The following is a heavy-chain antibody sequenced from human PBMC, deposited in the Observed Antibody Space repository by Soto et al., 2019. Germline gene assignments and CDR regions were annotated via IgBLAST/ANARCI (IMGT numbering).Heavy chain of an antibody. J-gene: IGHJ4*02. CDR1: GGTFSSYA. CDR2: IIPIFGTA. CDR3: AREPFKYGGNSENYFDY. Sequence: VASVKVSCKASGGTFSSYAISWVRQAPGQGLEWMGGIIPIFGTANYAQKFQGRVTITADESTSTAYMELSSLRSEDTAVYYCAREPFKYGGNSENYFDYWGQGTLVTVSS. D-gene: IGHD2-21*02. V-gene: IGHV1-69*13.